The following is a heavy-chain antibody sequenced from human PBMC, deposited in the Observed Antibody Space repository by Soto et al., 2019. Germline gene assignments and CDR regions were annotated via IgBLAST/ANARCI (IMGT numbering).Heavy chain of an antibody. CDR2: IIPIFGTA. V-gene: IGHV1-69*13. Sequence: SVKVSCKASGGTFSSYAISWVRQAPGQGLEWMGGIIPIFGTANYAQKFQGRVTITADESTSTAYMELSSLRSEDTAVYYCARERSHYYGSGSYYNALTYYFDYWGQGTLVTVSS. CDR3: ARERSHYYGSGSYYNALTYYFDY. D-gene: IGHD3-10*01. CDR1: GGTFSSYA. J-gene: IGHJ4*02.